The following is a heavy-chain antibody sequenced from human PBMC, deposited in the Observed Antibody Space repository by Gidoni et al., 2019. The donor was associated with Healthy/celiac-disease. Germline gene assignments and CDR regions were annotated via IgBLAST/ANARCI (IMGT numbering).Heavy chain of an antibody. V-gene: IGHV4-30-4*01. D-gene: IGHD4-17*01. CDR3: ARVDYGDYSAQDY. J-gene: IGHJ4*02. CDR1: GGPISSGDYY. CDR2: IYYSGSP. Sequence: QVQLQESGPGLVKPSQTLSLTCTVSGGPISSGDYYWSWIRQPPGKGLEWIGYIYYSGSPSYNPSRKRRVNISVDTSKNQFSLKLSSVTAADTAVYYCARVDYGDYSAQDYWGQGTLVTVSS.